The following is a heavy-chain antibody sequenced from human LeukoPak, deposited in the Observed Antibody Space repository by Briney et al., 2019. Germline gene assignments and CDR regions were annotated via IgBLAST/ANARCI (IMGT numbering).Heavy chain of an antibody. CDR2: IGTAGDS. V-gene: IGHV3-13*01. CDR1: GFTFSSSD. J-gene: IGHJ1*01. Sequence: PGGSLRLSCAASGFTFSSSDMYWVRQATGKGLEWVSSIGTAGDSYYPESVKGRFTISRENVKSSLYLQMNSLRAGDTAVYYCARGGGHTTSWYTLHDWGQGTLVTVSS. CDR3: ARGGGHTTSWYTLHD. D-gene: IGHD6-13*01.